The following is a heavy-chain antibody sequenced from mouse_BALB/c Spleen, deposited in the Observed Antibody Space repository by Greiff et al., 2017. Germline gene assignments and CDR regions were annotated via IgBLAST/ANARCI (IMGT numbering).Heavy chain of an antibody. CDR1: GFNIKDTY. J-gene: IGHJ4*01. Sequence: EVQLQQSGAELVKPGASVKLSCTASGFNIKDTYMHWVKQRPEQGLEWIGRIDPANGNTKYDPKFQGKATITADTSSNTAYLQLSSLTSEDTAVYYCARTVVAPYYAMDYWGQGTSVTVSS. V-gene: IGHV14-3*02. CDR3: ARTVVAPYYAMDY. D-gene: IGHD1-1*01. CDR2: IDPANGNT.